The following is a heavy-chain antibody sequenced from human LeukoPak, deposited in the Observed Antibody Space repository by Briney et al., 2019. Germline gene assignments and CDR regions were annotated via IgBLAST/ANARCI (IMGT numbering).Heavy chain of an antibody. J-gene: IGHJ4*02. CDR2: MRSDGSDE. CDR1: GLTLRSYA. CDR3: ARDPGYACFDY. D-gene: IGHD3-16*01. V-gene: IGHV3-30*02. Sequence: PGGSLRLSCAASGLTLRSYAMHWVRQAPGKGLEWVAFMRSDGSDEHYADSVKGRFTISRDNAKNSLYLQMNSLRAEDTAVYYCARDPGYACFDYWGQGTLVTVSS.